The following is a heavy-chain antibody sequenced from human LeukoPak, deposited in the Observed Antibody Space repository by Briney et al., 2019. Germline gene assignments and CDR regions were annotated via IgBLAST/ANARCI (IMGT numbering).Heavy chain of an antibody. CDR3: ARPLRFLEWLMVY. Sequence: GASVKVSCKASGYTFTSYAMHWVRQAPGQRLEWMGWINAGNGNTKYSQKFQGRVTITRDTSASTAYMELSSLRSEDTAVYYCARPLRFLEWLMVYWGRGTLVTVSS. J-gene: IGHJ4*02. CDR2: INAGNGNT. CDR1: GYTFTSYA. V-gene: IGHV1-3*01. D-gene: IGHD3-3*01.